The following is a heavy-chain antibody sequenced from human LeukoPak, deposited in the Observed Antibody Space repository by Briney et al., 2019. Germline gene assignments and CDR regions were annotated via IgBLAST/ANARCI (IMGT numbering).Heavy chain of an antibody. CDR2: ISYDGSNK. CDR1: GFSFSSYG. Sequence: PGGSLRLSCAASGFSFSSYGMQWVRQAPGKGLEWVAVISYDGSNKYYGDSVKGRFTISRDNSKNTLYLQMNSLRAEDTAIYYCAREGPRGNSQFDYWGQGTLVTVSS. D-gene: IGHD2/OR15-2a*01. CDR3: AREGPRGNSQFDY. V-gene: IGHV3-30*03. J-gene: IGHJ4*02.